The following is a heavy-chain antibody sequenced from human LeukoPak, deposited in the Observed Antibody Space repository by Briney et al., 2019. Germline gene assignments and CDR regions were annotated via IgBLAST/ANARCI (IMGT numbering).Heavy chain of an antibody. V-gene: IGHV2-5*02. J-gene: IGHJ5*02. CDR2: IYWDDDK. CDR1: GFSLSTSGVG. CDR3: AHRGAPGYSSEFNWFDP. Sequence: SGPTLVNPTQTLTLTCAFSGFSLSTSGVGVGWIRQPPGKALEWLALIYWDDDKRYSPSLKSRLTITKDTSKNQVVLAMTNMDPVDTATYYCAHRGAPGYSSEFNWFDPWGQGTLVTVSS. D-gene: IGHD6-19*01.